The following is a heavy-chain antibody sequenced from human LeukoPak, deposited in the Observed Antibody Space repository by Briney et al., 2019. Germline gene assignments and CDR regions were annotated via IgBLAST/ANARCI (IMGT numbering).Heavy chain of an antibody. Sequence: SETLSLTCIVSGGSISSYYWSWIRQPPGKGLEWIGEINHSGSTNYNPSLKSRVTISVDTSKNQFSLKLSSVTAADTAVYYCARAKLRYFDWSNWFDPWGQGTLVTVSS. V-gene: IGHV4-34*01. D-gene: IGHD3-9*01. J-gene: IGHJ5*02. CDR3: ARAKLRYFDWSNWFDP. CDR1: GGSISSYY. CDR2: INHSGST.